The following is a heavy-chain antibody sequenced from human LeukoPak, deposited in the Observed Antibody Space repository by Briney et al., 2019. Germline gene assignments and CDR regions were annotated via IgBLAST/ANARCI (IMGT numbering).Heavy chain of an antibody. J-gene: IGHJ5*02. Sequence: GGSLRLSCAASGFTFSRYSMNWVRQAPGKGLEWVSSISSSSSYIYYADSVKGRFTISRDNAKNSLYLQMNILRAEDTAVYYCASSSPNWFDPWGQGTLVTVSS. CDR3: ASSSPNWFDP. D-gene: IGHD2-2*01. CDR1: GFTFSRYS. CDR2: ISSSSSYI. V-gene: IGHV3-21*01.